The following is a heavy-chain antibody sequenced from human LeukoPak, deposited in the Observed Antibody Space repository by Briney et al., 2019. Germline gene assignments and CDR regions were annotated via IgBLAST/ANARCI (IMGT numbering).Heavy chain of an antibody. J-gene: IGHJ4*03. CDR2: INHSGST. CDR3: ARVSGYCSDGVCRFDY. CDR1: GGSFSGYY. V-gene: IGHV4-34*01. D-gene: IGHD2-8*01. Sequence: PSETLSLTCAVYGGSFSGYYWSWIRQPPGKGLEWIGEINHSGSTYYNPSLKSRVTISVDRSKNQLSLKVTSVTAADTAVYYCARVSGYCSDGVCRFDYWGQGTTVTVSS.